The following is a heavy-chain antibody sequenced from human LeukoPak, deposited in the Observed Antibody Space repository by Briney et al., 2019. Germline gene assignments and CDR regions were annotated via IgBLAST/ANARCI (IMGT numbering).Heavy chain of an antibody. CDR3: TEAPAFPYGGGWYDFDY. D-gene: IGHD6-19*01. CDR1: GFTFSNYG. J-gene: IGHJ4*02. CDR2: IRFDGSNK. V-gene: IGHV3-30*02. Sequence: PGGSLRLSCAASGFTFSNYGMHWVRQAPGKGLEWVAFIRFDGSNKYYADSVKGPFTISRDNSKNTLYLQMNSLRAEDTAVYYCTEAPAFPYGGGWYDFDYWGQGTLVTVSS.